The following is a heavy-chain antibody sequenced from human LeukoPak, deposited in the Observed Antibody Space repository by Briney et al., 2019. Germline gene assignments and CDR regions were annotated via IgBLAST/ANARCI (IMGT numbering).Heavy chain of an antibody. Sequence: SETLSLTCTVSGGSISSYYWSWIRQPRGKGLEWIGYIYYSGSTYYNPSLKSRVTISVDTSKNQLSLKLSSVTAADTAVYYCAREFGGGMDVWGQGTTVTVSS. CDR2: IYYSGST. J-gene: IGHJ6*02. D-gene: IGHD3-10*01. V-gene: IGHV4-59*01. CDR3: AREFGGGMDV. CDR1: GGSISSYY.